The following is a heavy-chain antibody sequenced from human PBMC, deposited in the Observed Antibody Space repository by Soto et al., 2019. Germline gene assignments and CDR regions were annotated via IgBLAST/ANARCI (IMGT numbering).Heavy chain of an antibody. D-gene: IGHD3-22*01. J-gene: IGHJ4*02. CDR3: AKDVHYYDSSGYSNFDY. Sequence: GGSLRLSCAASGFTFSSYAMSWVRQAPGKGLEWVSAISGSGGSTYYADSVKGRFTISRDNSKNTLYLQMNSLRAEDTAVYYCAKDVHYYDSSGYSNFDYWGQGTLVTVS. V-gene: IGHV3-23*01. CDR2: ISGSGGST. CDR1: GFTFSSYA.